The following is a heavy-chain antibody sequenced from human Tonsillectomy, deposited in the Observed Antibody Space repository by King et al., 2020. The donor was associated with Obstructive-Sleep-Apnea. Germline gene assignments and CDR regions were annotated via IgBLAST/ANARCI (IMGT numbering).Heavy chain of an antibody. CDR3: ARDQGGDDFPSYFDY. D-gene: IGHD2-21*02. CDR1: GYSFTSHG. Sequence: QLVQSGGEVKKPGASVKVSCKAFGYSFTSHGINWVRQAPGQGLEWMGWISGYSGNRKDAQKFQGRVIMTTDTSTSTAYMELKSLRADDTAVYYCARDQGGDDFPSYFDYWGQGTLVTVSS. J-gene: IGHJ4*02. V-gene: IGHV1-18*04. CDR2: ISGYSGNR.